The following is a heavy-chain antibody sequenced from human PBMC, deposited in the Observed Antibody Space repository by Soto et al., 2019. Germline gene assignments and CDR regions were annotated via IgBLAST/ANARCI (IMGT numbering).Heavy chain of an antibody. D-gene: IGHD3-10*01. CDR1: GLSVGNNY. Sequence: EVQLVESGGGVVQPGGSLRLSCAASGLSVGNNYMSWVRQAPGKGLEGVSVIYSGSTTHYAESVKGRFRISRDSSRNTVYLQMTTLRVEATAVYHCARGYWVQGYGAGTYFDYWGQGTLVTVSS. V-gene: IGHV3-66*01. CDR2: IYSGSTT. CDR3: ARGYWVQGYGAGTYFDY. J-gene: IGHJ4*02.